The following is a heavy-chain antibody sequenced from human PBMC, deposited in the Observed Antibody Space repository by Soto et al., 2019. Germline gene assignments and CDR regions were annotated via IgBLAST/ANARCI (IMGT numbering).Heavy chain of an antibody. CDR3: TRHCSGGTCYHDY. V-gene: IGHV4-59*13. J-gene: IGHJ4*02. CDR2: IYYTGST. CDR1: GGSINSNF. Sequence: PSETLSLTCNVSGGSINSNFWSWIRQPPGKGLEWIGYIYYTGSTNYSPSLKSRVTMSVDTSKNQISLKLTSVTAADTAVYYCTRHCSGGTCYHDYWGQGTLVTVSS. D-gene: IGHD2-15*01.